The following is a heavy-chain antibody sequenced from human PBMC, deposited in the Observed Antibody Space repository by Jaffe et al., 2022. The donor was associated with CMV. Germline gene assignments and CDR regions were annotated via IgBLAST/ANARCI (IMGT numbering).Heavy chain of an antibody. CDR3: ARHGSRLKYYDILTGSGKYYYYYYMDV. CDR2: IYYSGST. Sequence: QVQLQESGPGLVKPSETLSLTCTVSGGSISSYYWSWIRQPPGKGLEWIGYIYYSGSTNYNPSLKSRVTISVDTSKNQFSLKLSSVTAADTAVYYCARHGSRLKYYDILTGSGKYYYYYYMDVWGKGTTVTVSS. V-gene: IGHV4-59*08. D-gene: IGHD3-9*01. CDR1: GGSISSYY. J-gene: IGHJ6*03.